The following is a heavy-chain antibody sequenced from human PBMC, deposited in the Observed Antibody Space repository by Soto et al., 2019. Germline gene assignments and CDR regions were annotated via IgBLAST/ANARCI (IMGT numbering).Heavy chain of an antibody. D-gene: IGHD3-22*01. J-gene: IGHJ3*02. Sequence: LRLSCAASGFTFSSYGMHWVRQAPGKGLEWVAVISYDGSNKYYADSVKGRFTISRDNSKNTLYLQMNSLRAEDTAVYYCAKENYDSSGWASDAFDIWGQGTMVTVSS. CDR3: AKENYDSSGWASDAFDI. CDR1: GFTFSSYG. V-gene: IGHV3-30*18. CDR2: ISYDGSNK.